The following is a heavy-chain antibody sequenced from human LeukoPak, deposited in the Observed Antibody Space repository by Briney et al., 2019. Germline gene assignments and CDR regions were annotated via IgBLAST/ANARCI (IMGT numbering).Heavy chain of an antibody. J-gene: IGHJ4*02. V-gene: IGHV1-2*02. Sequence: GASVKVSCKASGYTFTGYYMHWVRQAPGQGLEWMGWINPNSGGTNYAQKFQGRVTMTRDTSISTAYMELSRLRSDDTAVYYCASDCGGDCYGFPDYWGQGTLVTVSS. CDR3: ASDCGGDCYGFPDY. CDR1: GYTFTGYY. D-gene: IGHD2-21*02. CDR2: INPNSGGT.